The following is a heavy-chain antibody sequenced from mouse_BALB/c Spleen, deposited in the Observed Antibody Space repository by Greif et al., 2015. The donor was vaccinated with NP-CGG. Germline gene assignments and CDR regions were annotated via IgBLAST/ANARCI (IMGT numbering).Heavy chain of an antibody. CDR1: GFTFSDYY. V-gene: IGHV5-4*02. Sequence: EAQRVESGGGLVKPGGSLKLSCAASGFTFSDYYMYWVRQTPEKRLEWVATISDGGSYTYYPDSVKGRFTISRDNAKNNLYLQMSSLKSEDTAMYYCARDYFDYWGQGTTLTVSS. CDR2: ISDGGSYT. J-gene: IGHJ2*01. CDR3: ARDYFDY.